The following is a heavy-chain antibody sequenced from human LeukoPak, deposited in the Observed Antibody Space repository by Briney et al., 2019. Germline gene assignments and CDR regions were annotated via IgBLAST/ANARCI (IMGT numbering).Heavy chain of an antibody. V-gene: IGHV1-69*05. Sequence: SVKVSCKASGGTFSSYAISWVRQAPGQGLEWMGGIIPIFGTANYAQKFQGRVTMTTDTSTSTAYMELRSLRSDDTAVYYCARGGRVGAYEDYWGQGTLVTVSS. CDR2: IIPIFGTA. J-gene: IGHJ4*02. CDR1: GGTFSSYA. D-gene: IGHD1-26*01. CDR3: ARGGRVGAYEDY.